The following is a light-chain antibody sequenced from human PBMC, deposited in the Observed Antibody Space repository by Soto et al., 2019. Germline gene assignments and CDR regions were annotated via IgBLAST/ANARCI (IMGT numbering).Light chain of an antibody. CDR3: QQYDTSPLT. J-gene: IGKJ4*01. Sequence: EVVLTHSPGTLSLSPGESATLFCRASQSLSSNYLAWYQQKPGRAPRLLIFGASNRATGVPDRFSGGASGTDFTLTISGLEPEDFAMYFCQQYDTSPLTFGGGTKVDIK. V-gene: IGKV3-20*01. CDR2: GAS. CDR1: QSLSSNY.